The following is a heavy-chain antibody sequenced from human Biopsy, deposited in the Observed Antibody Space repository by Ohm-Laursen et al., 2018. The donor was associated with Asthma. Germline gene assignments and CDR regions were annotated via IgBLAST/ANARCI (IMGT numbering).Heavy chain of an antibody. CDR1: SGSGGYMGSGNYY. CDR2: IPQGGAT. V-gene: IGHV4-39*07. J-gene: IGHJ6*02. D-gene: IGHD2-8*01. Sequence: SETLSLTCSLSSGSGGYMGSGNYYWGWIRQPPGKGLEWIGEIPQGGATTVNPSLKSRVTISMDPSKSQLYLSLRSLTAADTAVYYCASGPQWSGLDIWGQGTTVTVSS. CDR3: ASGPQWSGLDI.